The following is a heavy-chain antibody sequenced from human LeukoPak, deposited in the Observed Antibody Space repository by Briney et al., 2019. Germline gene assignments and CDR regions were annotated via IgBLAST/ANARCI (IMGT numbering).Heavy chain of an antibody. J-gene: IGHJ3*02. CDR3: ARCSSSGYYSLYRYAFDI. V-gene: IGHV5-51*01. D-gene: IGHD3-22*01. CDR1: GYSFTSYW. CDR2: IYPGDSDT. Sequence: GESLKISCKGSGYSFTSYWIGWVRQMPGKGLEWMGIIYPGDSDTRYSPSFQGQVTISADKSISTAYLQWSSLKASDTAMYYCARCSSSGYYSLYRYAFDIWGQGTMVTVSS.